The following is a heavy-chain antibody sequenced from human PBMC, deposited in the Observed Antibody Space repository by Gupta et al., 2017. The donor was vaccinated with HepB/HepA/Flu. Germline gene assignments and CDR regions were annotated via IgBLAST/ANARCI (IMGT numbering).Heavy chain of an antibody. CDR2: ISYDGSNK. V-gene: IGHV3-30-3*01. J-gene: IGHJ6*02. D-gene: IGHD4-17*01. Sequence: QVQLVESGGGVVQPGRSLRLSCAASGFTFSSYAMHWVRQAPGKGLEWVAVISYDGSNKYYADSVKGRFTISRDNSKNTLYLQMNSLRAEDTAVYYCARVYSPNIDYGDYAYYYYGMDVWGQGTTVTVSS. CDR3: ARVYSPNIDYGDYAYYYYGMDV. CDR1: GFTFSSYA.